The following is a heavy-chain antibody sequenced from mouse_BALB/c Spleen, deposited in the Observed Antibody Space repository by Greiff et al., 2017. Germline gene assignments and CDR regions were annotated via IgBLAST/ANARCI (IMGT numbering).Heavy chain of an antibody. CDR1: GFTFTDYY. CDR3: ARAVITKGAWFDY. V-gene: IGHV7-3*02. J-gene: IGHJ3*01. D-gene: IGHD2-4*01. Sequence: EVMLVESGGGLVQPGGSLRLSCATSGFTFTDYYMSWVRQPPGKALEWLGFIRNKANGYTTEYSASVMGRFTISRDNTQSILYLQMNTLRAADSATYYCARAVITKGAWFDYWGQGTMVTVSA. CDR2: IRNKANGYTT.